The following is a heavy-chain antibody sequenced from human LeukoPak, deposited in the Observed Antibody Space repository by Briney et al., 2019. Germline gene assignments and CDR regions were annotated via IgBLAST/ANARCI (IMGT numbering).Heavy chain of an antibody. CDR2: MNSDGSII. J-gene: IGHJ4*02. D-gene: IGHD1-1*01. CDR3: ARAGNYYFEY. Sequence: GGSLRLSCAASGFTFSNYWMTWVRQAPGKGLVWVARMNSDGSIINYADSVKGRFTISRDNAKNTLYLQMNSLSAEDTAVYYCARAGNYYFEYWGQGTLVTVSS. V-gene: IGHV3-74*01. CDR1: GFTFSNYW.